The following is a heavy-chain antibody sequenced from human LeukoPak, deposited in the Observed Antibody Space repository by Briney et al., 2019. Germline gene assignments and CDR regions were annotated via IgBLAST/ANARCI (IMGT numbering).Heavy chain of an antibody. J-gene: IGHJ4*02. CDR2: IGATQTYI. V-gene: IGHV3-21*01. Sequence: GGSLRLSCTGAGFTFATYTFNWVRQAPGKGLEWVASIGATQTYIYYADSVKGRFTVSRDNAEKSVYLQMISLRAEDTAVYYCARDRCGGDCRDWDYWGQGTLVTVSS. D-gene: IGHD2-21*02. CDR3: ARDRCGGDCRDWDY. CDR1: GFTFATYT.